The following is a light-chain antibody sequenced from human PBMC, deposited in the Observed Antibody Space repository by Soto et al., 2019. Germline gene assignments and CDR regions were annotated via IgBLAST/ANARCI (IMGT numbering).Light chain of an antibody. CDR2: DAS. CDR1: QNVYNN. CDR3: QQCRNWPLT. J-gene: IGKJ4*01. V-gene: IGKV3-15*01. Sequence: EIVMTQSPATLSASPGEGATISCKAGQNVYNNLARYQQRPGQPPRLLIYDASTRATGISARFSGSGYGTEFTLTISSLQSEDFAVYFCQQCRNWPLTFGGGTKVDIK.